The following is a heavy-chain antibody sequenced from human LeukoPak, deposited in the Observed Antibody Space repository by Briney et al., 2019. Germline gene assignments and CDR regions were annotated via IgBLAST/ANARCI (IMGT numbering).Heavy chain of an antibody. J-gene: IGHJ4*02. V-gene: IGHV5-51*01. CDR2: INPGDSHS. CDR3: ARRMILFGDGLDF. CDR1: GYSFTSYW. D-gene: IGHD3/OR15-3a*01. Sequence: GESLKISCQGSGYSFTSYWIAWVRQMPGKGLEWVGIINPGDSHSRYGPSFQGQVTISADKSISTAYLQWSSLKAADTAMYYCARRMILFGDGLDFWGQGTLVTVSP.